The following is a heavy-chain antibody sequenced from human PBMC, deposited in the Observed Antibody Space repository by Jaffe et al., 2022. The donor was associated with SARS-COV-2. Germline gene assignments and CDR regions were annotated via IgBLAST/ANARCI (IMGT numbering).Heavy chain of an antibody. J-gene: IGHJ6*02. D-gene: IGHD6-19*01. CDR1: GFTFSSYS. CDR3: ARDIRWAVAPEFYYYYYGMDV. CDR2: ISSSSSYI. Sequence: EVQLVESGGGLVKPGGSLRLSCAASGFTFSSYSMNWVRQAPGKGLEWVSSISSSSSYIYYADSVKGRFTISRDNAKNSLYLQMNSLRAEDTAVYYCARDIRWAVAPEFYYYYYGMDVWGQGTTVTVSS. V-gene: IGHV3-21*01.